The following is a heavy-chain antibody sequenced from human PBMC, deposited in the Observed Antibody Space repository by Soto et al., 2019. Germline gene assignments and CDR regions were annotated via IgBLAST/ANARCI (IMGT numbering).Heavy chain of an antibody. CDR1: GFTFSSYA. Sequence: EVQLLESGGGLVQPGGSLRLSCAASGFTFSSYAMSWVRQAPGKGLEWVSAITGSGGRTYYADSVKGRFTISRDNSKNTLYLQMNSLRAEDMAVYYCAKGLTGAPYYGMDVWGQGTTVTVSS. CDR3: AKGLTGAPYYGMDV. D-gene: IGHD7-27*01. J-gene: IGHJ6*02. V-gene: IGHV3-23*01. CDR2: ITGSGGRT.